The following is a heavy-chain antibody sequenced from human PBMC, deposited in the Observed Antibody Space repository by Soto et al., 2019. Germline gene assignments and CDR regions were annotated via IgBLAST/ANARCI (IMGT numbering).Heavy chain of an antibody. CDR2: IDPNSGGT. CDR1: GYTFTGYY. V-gene: IGHV1-2*02. D-gene: IGHD2-2*01. Sequence: ASVKVSCKASGYTFTGYYMHWVRQAPGQGLEWMGWIDPNSGGTNYAQKFQGRVTMTRDTSISTAYMELSRLRSDNTVVYYCAREGIVVAYNYGMDVWGQGTTVTVSS. CDR3: AREGIVVAYNYGMDV. J-gene: IGHJ6*02.